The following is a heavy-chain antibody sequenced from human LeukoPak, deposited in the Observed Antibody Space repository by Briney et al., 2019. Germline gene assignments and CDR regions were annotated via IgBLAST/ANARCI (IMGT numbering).Heavy chain of an antibody. V-gene: IGHV3-23*01. CDR3: AKEKGFSSPYYYYYMDV. CDR1: ASSIETDL. Sequence: GRPMRLSRAAAASSIETDLMSVVAEALRKGLEWISVISDSGDSTYYADSVKGRFTISRDNSKNTLYLQMNSLRAEDTALYYCAKEKGFSSPYYYYYMDVWGKGTTVTVSS. D-gene: IGHD6-13*01. CDR2: ISDSGDST. J-gene: IGHJ6*03.